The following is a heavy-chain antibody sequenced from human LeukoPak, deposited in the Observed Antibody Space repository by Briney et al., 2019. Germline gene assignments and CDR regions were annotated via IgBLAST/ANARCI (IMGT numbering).Heavy chain of an antibody. CDR1: QFTFSNYW. CDR3: ARGQTTFEV. J-gene: IGHJ4*02. V-gene: IGHV3-7*01. CDR2: IKRDGSQE. D-gene: IGHD2/OR15-2a*01. Sequence: SGGSLRLSCAASQFTFSNYWVSWVRQAPGKGLEWVAHIKRDGSQEQYVGSVKGRFTISRDNAKNSLYLQMSGLRVEDTAVYYCARGQTTFEVWGQGTLVTVSS.